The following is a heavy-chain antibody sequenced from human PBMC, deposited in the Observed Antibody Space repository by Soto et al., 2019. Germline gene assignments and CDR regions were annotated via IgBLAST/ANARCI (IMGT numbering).Heavy chain of an antibody. CDR2: ISSSSSTI. CDR1: GFTFSGYS. V-gene: IGHV3-48*02. CDR3: ARDEGYDFWSGYIYYYYGMDV. D-gene: IGHD3-3*01. Sequence: GGSLRLSCAASGFTFSGYSMNWVRQAPGKGLEWVSYISSSSSTIYYADSVKGRFTISRDNAKNSLYLQMNSLRDEDTAVYYCARDEGYDFWSGYIYYYYGMDVWGQGTTVTVSS. J-gene: IGHJ6*02.